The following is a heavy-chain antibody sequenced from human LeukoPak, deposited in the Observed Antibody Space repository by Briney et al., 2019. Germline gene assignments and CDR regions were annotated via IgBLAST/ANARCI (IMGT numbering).Heavy chain of an antibody. J-gene: IGHJ6*02. V-gene: IGHV3-33*01. Sequence: GGSLRLSCAASGFTFSSYGMHWVRQAPGKGLERVAVIWYDGSNKYYADSVKGRFTISRDNSKNTLYLQMNSLRAEDTAVYYCASAYSSSWFPYYYYYGMDVWGQGTTVTVSS. D-gene: IGHD6-13*01. CDR1: GFTFSSYG. CDR2: IWYDGSNK. CDR3: ASAYSSSWFPYYYYYGMDV.